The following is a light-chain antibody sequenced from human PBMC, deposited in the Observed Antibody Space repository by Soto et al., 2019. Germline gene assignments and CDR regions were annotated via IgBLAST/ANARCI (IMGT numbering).Light chain of an antibody. Sequence: EIVLTQSPGTLSLSPGERATLSCRASQSVSSSLAWYQQKPGQAPRLLIYGASTRATGIPSRFSGSGSGTDFTLTISSLQPDDIATYYCQKHNSAPLTFGGGTKVDI. CDR1: QSVSSS. J-gene: IGKJ4*01. V-gene: IGKV3-15*01. CDR3: QKHNSAPLT. CDR2: GAS.